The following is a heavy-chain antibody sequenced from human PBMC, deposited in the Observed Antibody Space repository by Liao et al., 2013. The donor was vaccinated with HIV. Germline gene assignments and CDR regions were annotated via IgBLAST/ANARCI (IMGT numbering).Heavy chain of an antibody. V-gene: IGHV4-61*02. CDR3: AGGYCSGGSCFPTLGLDY. D-gene: IGHD2-15*01. J-gene: IGHJ4*02. CDR2: IYTRGST. Sequence: QVQLQESGPGLVKPSQTLSLTCAVSGGSISSGDSYWSWIRQPAGKGLEWIGRIYTRGSTSYNPSLKSRVSISVDTSKNQFSLKLTSVTATDTAIYFCAGGYCSGGSCFPTLGLDYWGQGALVVVSS. CDR1: GGSISSGDSY.